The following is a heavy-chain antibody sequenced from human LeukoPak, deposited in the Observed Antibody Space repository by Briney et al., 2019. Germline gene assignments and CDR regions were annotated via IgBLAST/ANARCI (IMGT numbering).Heavy chain of an antibody. D-gene: IGHD6-25*01. CDR2: INPNSGGT. CDR1: GYTFTGYY. CDR3: TRDGGQRLGVLNY. J-gene: IGHJ4*02. Sequence: ASVKVSCKASGYTFTGYYMHWVRQAPGQGLEWMGWINPNSGGTNYAQKFQGWVTMTRDTSISTAYMELSRLRSDDTAVYYCTRDGGQRLGVLNYWGQGTQVIVSS. V-gene: IGHV1-2*04.